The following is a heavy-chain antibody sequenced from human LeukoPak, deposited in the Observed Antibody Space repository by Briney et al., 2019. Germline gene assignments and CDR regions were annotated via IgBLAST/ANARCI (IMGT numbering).Heavy chain of an antibody. CDR2: ISSSSSYI. Sequence: PGGSLRLSCAASGFTFSSYSMNWVRQAPGKGLEWVSSISSSSSYIYYADSVKGRFTISRDNAKNSLYLQMNSLRAEDTAVYYCARVTPQLERRLGAFDIWGQGTMVTVSS. V-gene: IGHV3-21*01. CDR3: ARVTPQLERRLGAFDI. J-gene: IGHJ3*02. CDR1: GFTFSSYS. D-gene: IGHD1-1*01.